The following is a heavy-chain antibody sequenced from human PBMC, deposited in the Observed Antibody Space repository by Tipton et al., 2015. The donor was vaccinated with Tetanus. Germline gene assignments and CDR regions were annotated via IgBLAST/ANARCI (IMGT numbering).Heavy chain of an antibody. V-gene: IGHV3-23*01. CDR3: AKSHGYCSGGSCYYYYGMDV. CDR2: ISGSGGST. Sequence: LSLTCAVYAGSFSGYYWTWVRQAPGKGLEWVSAISGSGGSTYYADSVKGRFTISRDNSKNTLYLQMNSLRAEDTAVYYCAKSHGYCSGGSCYYYYGMDVWGQGTTVTVSS. CDR1: AGSFSGYY. J-gene: IGHJ6*02. D-gene: IGHD2-15*01.